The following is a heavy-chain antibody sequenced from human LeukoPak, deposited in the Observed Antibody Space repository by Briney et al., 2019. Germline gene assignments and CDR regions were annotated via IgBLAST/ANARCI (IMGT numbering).Heavy chain of an antibody. V-gene: IGHV3-73*01. CDR3: TRPFYDSSGYAEG. J-gene: IGHJ4*02. CDR1: GFTFSGSA. CDR2: IRSKANSYAT. Sequence: GGSLRLSCAASGFTFSGSAMHWVRQASGKGLERVGRIRSKANSYATAYAASVKGRFTISRDDSKNTAYLQMNSLKTEDTAVYYCTRPFYDSSGYAEGWGQGTLVTVSS. D-gene: IGHD3-22*01.